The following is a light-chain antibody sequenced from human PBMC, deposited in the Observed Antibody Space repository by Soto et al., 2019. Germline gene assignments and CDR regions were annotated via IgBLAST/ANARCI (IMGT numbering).Light chain of an antibody. CDR2: DTS. J-gene: IGKJ1*01. V-gene: IGKV3-11*01. CDR3: QQRNNWPWT. CDR1: QSVSSY. Sequence: EIVLTQSPATLSLSPGERATLSCRASQSVSSYLAWYQQKPGQAPRLLIYDTSNRATGIPARFSGSGSGTDFTLTISSLEPEDFAVYDCQQRNNWPWTFGQGTKVEIK.